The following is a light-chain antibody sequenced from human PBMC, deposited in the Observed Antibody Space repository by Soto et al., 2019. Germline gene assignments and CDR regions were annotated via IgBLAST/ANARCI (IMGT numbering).Light chain of an antibody. CDR3: MQALQTPRT. J-gene: IGKJ4*01. V-gene: IGKV2-28*01. CDR1: QRLLHSNGNNY. CDR2: LGS. Sequence: DIVMTQSPLSLPVTPGEPASISCRSSQRLLHSNGNNYLDWYLQKPGQSPQLLIYLGSNRASGVPDRFSGSGSGTDFTLKISRVEAEDVGVYYCMQALQTPRTFGGGTKVDIK.